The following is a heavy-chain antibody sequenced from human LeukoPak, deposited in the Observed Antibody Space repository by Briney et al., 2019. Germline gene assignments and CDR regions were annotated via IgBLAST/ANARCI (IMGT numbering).Heavy chain of an antibody. J-gene: IGHJ4*02. V-gene: IGHV4-39*01. CDR1: GGSISSSSYY. D-gene: IGHD2/OR15-2a*01. CDR2: IYYSGST. Sequence: SETLSLTCTVSGGSISSSSYYWGGIRRPPGKGLEWIGSIYYSGSTYYNPSLKSRVTISVDTSKNRFSLKLSSVTAADTAVYYCARLSADGRTTIYWGQGSLVTVSS. CDR3: ARLSADGRTTIY.